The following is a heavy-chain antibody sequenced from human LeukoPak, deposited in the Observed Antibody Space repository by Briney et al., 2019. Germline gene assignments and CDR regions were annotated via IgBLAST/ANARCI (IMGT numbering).Heavy chain of an antibody. CDR3: ARDRVGATRGAFDI. CDR2: ISSDGTDK. CDR1: GLVFNYYT. V-gene: IGHV3-30*14. J-gene: IGHJ3*02. D-gene: IGHD1-26*01. Sequence: PGGSLRLSCAASGLVFNYYTMHWVRQTPNRGLEWVAVISSDGTDKHYADSVKGRFTISRDNSKNTLYLQMNSLRAEDTAVYYCARDRVGATRGAFDIWGQGTMVTVSS.